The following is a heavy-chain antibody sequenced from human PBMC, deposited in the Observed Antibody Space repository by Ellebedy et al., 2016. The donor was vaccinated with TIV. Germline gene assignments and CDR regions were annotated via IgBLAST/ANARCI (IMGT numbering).Heavy chain of an antibody. CDR1: GFTFSLNW. CDR3: ATDKVCFTFDI. J-gene: IGHJ3*02. Sequence: PGGSLRLSCAASGFTFSLNWMYWVRQAPGQGLEWVANINQDGRTTNYVDSVKGRFTISRDNAKNSLYLQLNSLRVDDTAMYYCATDKVCFTFDIWGRGTMVTVSS. CDR2: INQDGRTT. V-gene: IGHV3-7*01.